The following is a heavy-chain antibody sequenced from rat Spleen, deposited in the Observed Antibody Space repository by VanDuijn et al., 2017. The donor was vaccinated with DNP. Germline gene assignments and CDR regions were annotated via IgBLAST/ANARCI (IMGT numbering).Heavy chain of an antibody. D-gene: IGHD1-11*01. CDR3: TRGGTYYFDC. Sequence: EVQLVESGGGLVQPGRSLRLSCAASEFTLSDYYMAWVRQAPTKGLDWVATSSTSGGSTYYRDSVKGRFSISRDNAKSTLYLQMNSLRSEDTATYYCTRGGTYYFDCWGQVVMVTVSS. J-gene: IGHJ2*01. CDR2: SSTSGGST. V-gene: IGHV5-27*01. CDR1: EFTLSDYY.